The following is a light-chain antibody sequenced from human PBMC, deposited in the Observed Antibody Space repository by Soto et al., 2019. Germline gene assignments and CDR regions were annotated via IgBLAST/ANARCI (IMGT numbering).Light chain of an antibody. V-gene: IGKV1-5*01. CDR3: QKYNSYSPRT. J-gene: IGKJ5*01. CDR1: QSISSW. CDR2: DAS. Sequence: DIQMTQSPSTLSASVGDRVTITCRASQSISSWLAWYQQKPGKAPKLLIYDASSLESGVPSRFSGSGSGTEFTLTIRRLQPDDFATYYCQKYNSYSPRTFGQGKRREIK.